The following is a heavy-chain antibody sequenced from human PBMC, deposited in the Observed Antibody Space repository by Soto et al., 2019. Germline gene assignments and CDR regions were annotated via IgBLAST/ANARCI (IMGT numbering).Heavy chain of an antibody. CDR3: ACGYSYGFY. V-gene: IGHV3-30*03. J-gene: IGHJ4*02. CDR1: GFTFSSYG. Sequence: QVQLVESGGGVVQPGRSLRLSCAASGFTFSSYGIHWVRQAPGKGLEWVAVISNDGTNKYYADSVKGRFTISRDNSKNTPYLQMNSLRAEDTAVYYCACGYSYGFYWGQGTVVTVSS. CDR2: ISNDGTNK. D-gene: IGHD5-18*01.